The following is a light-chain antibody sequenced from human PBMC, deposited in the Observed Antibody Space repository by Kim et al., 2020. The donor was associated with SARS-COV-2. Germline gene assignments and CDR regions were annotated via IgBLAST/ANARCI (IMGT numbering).Light chain of an antibody. CDR2: SAS. CDR3: QQYKSYPHT. Sequence: DIQMTQSPPSLSASVGDRVTITCRASQDISHYLAWFQQQPGQAPKSLIYSASSLQSWVPSRFSGSGSGTDFTLTIISLQPEDFATYYCQQYKSYPHTFGQGTKLEI. J-gene: IGKJ2*01. CDR1: QDISHY. V-gene: IGKV1-16*01.